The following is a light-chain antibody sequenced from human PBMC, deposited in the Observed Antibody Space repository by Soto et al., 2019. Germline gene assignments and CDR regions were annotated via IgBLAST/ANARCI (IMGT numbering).Light chain of an antibody. CDR2: RNN. CDR3: ATWDDSLNAYV. CDR1: SSNIGSFA. V-gene: IGLV1-44*01. J-gene: IGLJ1*01. Sequence: QSVLTQPPSASGTPGQRVTISCSGSSSNIGSFAVNWYQQLPGTAPTVLIYRNNQRPSGGPDRFSGSKSGTSAALAISGLQSEDEADDYCATWDDSLNAYVFGTGTKLTVL.